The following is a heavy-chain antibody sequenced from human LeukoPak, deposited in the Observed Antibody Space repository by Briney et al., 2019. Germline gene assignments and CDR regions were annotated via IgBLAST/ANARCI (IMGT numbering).Heavy chain of an antibody. CDR3: AKGCGGSYYSCFGY. D-gene: IGHD1-26*01. V-gene: IGHV1-2*06. CDR1: GYTLTGYY. Sequence: ASVKVSCKASGYTLTGYYIHWVRQAPGQGLEWMGRINPNSGDTNFAQKFQGRVTMTRDTSISTAYMDLSGLRPDDTAIYYCAKGCGGSYYSCFGYWGQGTLVTVSS. CDR2: INPNSGDT. J-gene: IGHJ4*02.